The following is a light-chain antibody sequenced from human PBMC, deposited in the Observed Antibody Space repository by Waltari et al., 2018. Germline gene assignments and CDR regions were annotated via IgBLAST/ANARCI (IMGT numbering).Light chain of an antibody. CDR2: EVS. CDR1: SSDVGAYTF. Sequence: QSALTQPPSASGPPGQSVTISCTATSSDVGAYTFVSWYQQHPGKAPKLMIYEVSNRPSGVPDRFSGSKSGNTASLTVSGLQAEDEADYYCSSYAGNNNVFGSGTKVTVL. V-gene: IGLV2-8*01. CDR3: SSYAGNNNV. J-gene: IGLJ1*01.